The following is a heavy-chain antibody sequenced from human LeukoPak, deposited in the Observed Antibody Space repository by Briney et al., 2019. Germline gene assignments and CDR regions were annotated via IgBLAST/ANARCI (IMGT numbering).Heavy chain of an antibody. CDR1: GGSFSGYY. CDR2: INHSGST. CDR3: ARETSGSYRHRYPDY. Sequence: PSETLSLTCAVYGGSFSGYYWGWIRQPPGKGLEWIGEINHSGSTNYNPSLKSRVTISVDTSKNQFSLKLSSVTAADTAVYYCARETSGSYRHRYPDYWGQGTLVTVSS. D-gene: IGHD1-26*01. V-gene: IGHV4-34*01. J-gene: IGHJ4*02.